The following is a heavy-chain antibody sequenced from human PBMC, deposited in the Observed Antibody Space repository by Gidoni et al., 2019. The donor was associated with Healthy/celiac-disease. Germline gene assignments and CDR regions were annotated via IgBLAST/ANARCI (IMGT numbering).Heavy chain of an antibody. V-gene: IGHV4-38-2*01. Sequence: QVQLQESGPGLVKPSETLSLTCAVSGYSISSGYYWGWIRQPPGKGLEWIGSIYHSGSTYYNPSLKSRVTISVDTSKNQFSLKLSSVTAADTAVYYCARQSPVAYCGGDCYPTLYYFDYWGQGTLVTVSS. CDR3: ARQSPVAYCGGDCYPTLYYFDY. J-gene: IGHJ4*02. D-gene: IGHD2-21*02. CDR2: IYHSGST. CDR1: GYSISSGYY.